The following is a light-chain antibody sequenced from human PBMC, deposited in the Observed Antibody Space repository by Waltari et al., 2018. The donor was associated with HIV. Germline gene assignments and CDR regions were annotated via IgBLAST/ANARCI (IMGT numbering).Light chain of an antibody. CDR2: WAS. CDR3: QQYYSTPPHT. J-gene: IGKJ2*01. V-gene: IGKV4-1*01. Sequence: DIVMTQSPDSLAVSLGERATINCKSSQSVLYSSNNKNYLAWYQQKPEQPPKLLIYWASTRESGVPDRFSGSGSGTDFTLTISSLQAEDGAVYYCQQYYSTPPHTFGQGTKREIK. CDR1: QSVLYSSNNKNY.